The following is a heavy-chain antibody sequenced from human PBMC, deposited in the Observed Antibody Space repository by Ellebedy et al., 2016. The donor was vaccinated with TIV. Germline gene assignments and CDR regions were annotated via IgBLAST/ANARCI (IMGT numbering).Heavy chain of an antibody. Sequence: GGSLRLSCAASGFTFTSYWMHWVRQAPGKELVWVSRIKGDGSSAGYADSVKGRFTISRDNAKNTLYLQMNSLRAEDTAVYYCARVYYGMDVWGQGTTVTVSS. CDR2: IKGDGSSA. V-gene: IGHV3-74*01. CDR3: ARVYYGMDV. J-gene: IGHJ6*02. CDR1: GFTFTSYW.